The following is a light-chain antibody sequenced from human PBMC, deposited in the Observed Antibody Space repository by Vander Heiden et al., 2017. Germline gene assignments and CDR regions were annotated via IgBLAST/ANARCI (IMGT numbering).Light chain of an antibody. Sequence: QSALTQPASVSGSPGPSITISCTGTSSDVGSYNLVSWYQQHPGKAPKLIIYEGSRRPSGVSNRFSGSKSGNTASLAISGLQAEDEADYYCTAYTGSSTPYVFGTGTKVTVL. J-gene: IGLJ1*01. CDR1: SSDVGSYNL. CDR3: TAYTGSSTPYV. CDR2: EGS. V-gene: IGLV2-14*02.